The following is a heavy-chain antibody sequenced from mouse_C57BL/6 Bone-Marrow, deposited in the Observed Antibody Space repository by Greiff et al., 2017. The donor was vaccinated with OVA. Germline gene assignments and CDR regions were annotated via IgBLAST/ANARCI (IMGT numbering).Heavy chain of an antibody. Sequence: EVKVEESGGGLVKPGGSLKLSCAASGFTFSSYAMSWVRQTPEKRLEWVATISDGGSYTYYPDNVKGRFTISSDNAKNNLYLQMSHLKSEDTAMYYCARDKGVTRYFDVWGTGTTVTVSS. J-gene: IGHJ1*03. CDR1: GFTFSSYA. V-gene: IGHV5-4*01. CDR3: ARDKGVTRYFDV. D-gene: IGHD2-2*01. CDR2: ISDGGSYT.